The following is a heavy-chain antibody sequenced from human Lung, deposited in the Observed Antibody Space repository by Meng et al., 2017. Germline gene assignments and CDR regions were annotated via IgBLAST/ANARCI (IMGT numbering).Heavy chain of an antibody. CDR2: INPKTGGT. CDR1: GYTFTDYY. CDR3: ARDLDYNYGGF. V-gene: IGHV1-2*06. J-gene: IGHJ4*02. Sequence: QVQLVQSGAEGKKPGASGKGSCKASGYTFTDYYMHWVRQAPGQGLEWMGRINPKTGGTEFAQKFQGRVTMTRDTSISTFYMELSRLRSDDTAVYYCARDLDYNYGGFWGQGTLVTVSS. D-gene: IGHD4-23*01.